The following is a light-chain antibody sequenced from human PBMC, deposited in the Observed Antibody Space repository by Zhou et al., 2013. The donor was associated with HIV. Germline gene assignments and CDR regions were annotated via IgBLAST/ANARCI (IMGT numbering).Light chain of an antibody. CDR3: QQYKSWPPTPWT. J-gene: IGKJ1*01. CDR2: GAS. CDR1: QSVSSSY. V-gene: IGKV3-20*01. Sequence: EIVLTQSPGTLSLSPGERATLSCRASQSVSSSYLAWYQQKPGQAPRLLIYGASNRATGIPDRFSGSGSGTDFNLTISSLQSEDFAIYYCQQYKSWPPTPWTFGQGTKVEMK.